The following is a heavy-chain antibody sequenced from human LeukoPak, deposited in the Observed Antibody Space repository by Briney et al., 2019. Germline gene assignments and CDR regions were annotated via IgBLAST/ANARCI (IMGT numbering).Heavy chain of an antibody. CDR2: IRSKAYGGTT. Sequence: PGGSLRLSCTASGFTFGDYAMSWFRQAPGKGLEWVGFIRSKAYGGTTEYAASVKGRFTISRDDSKNTLYLQMNSLKTEDTAVYYCMDLGAEFDYWGQGTLVTVSS. D-gene: IGHD3/OR15-3a*01. J-gene: IGHJ4*02. CDR3: MDLGAEFDY. CDR1: GFTFGDYA. V-gene: IGHV3-49*03.